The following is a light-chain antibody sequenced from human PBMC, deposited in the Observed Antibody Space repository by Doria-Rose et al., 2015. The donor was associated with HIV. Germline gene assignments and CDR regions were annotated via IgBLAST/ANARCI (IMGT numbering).Light chain of an antibody. J-gene: IGKJ3*01. Sequence: DIRVTQSPSSLSTSVGARVIITCRTSQSITGYLNWYQQKPGKAPKLLIYAASSLQSGVPSRFNGSGSGTDFTLTISSPQPEDFATYYCQQSYSIPLTFGPGTKVDIK. CDR1: QSITGY. CDR3: QQSYSIPLT. V-gene: IGKV1-39*01. CDR2: AAS.